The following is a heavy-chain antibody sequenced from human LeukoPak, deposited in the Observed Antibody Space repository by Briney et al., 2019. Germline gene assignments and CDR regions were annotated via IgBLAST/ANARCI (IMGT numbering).Heavy chain of an antibody. CDR1: GFTFGDHA. CDR3: ARGPIQLWIHNAMDV. D-gene: IGHD5-18*01. Sequence: GGSLRLSCTGSGFTFGDHAMSWVRQAPGKGLEWVGFIRSKAYRGTTEYAASVRGRFTISRDDSASIAYLQMSSLKTEDTAVYYCARGPIQLWIHNAMDVWGQGATVTVSS. J-gene: IGHJ6*02. CDR2: IRSKAYRGTT. V-gene: IGHV3-49*04.